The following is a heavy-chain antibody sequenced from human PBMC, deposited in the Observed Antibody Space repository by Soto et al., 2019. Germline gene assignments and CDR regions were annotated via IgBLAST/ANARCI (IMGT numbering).Heavy chain of an antibody. CDR3: AKADGEQWLLPHLDK. V-gene: IGHV3-23*01. CDR1: GFNFKKFA. CDR2: ISCCGGST. J-gene: IGHJ4*02. D-gene: IGHD6-19*01. Sequence: GALRLSCVASGFNFKKFAMSWVRQAPGEGLEWVSGISCCGGSTSYADSVKGRFSIARDDSTNTLSLQMNNLRVEDTAQYYCAKADGEQWLLPHLDKWGQGTLVTVSS.